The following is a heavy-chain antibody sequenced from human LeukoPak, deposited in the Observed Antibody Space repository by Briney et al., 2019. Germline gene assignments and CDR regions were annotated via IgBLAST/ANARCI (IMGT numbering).Heavy chain of an antibody. D-gene: IGHD4-11*01. CDR3: ARVTYSSLDY. CDR2: ITSSGSTI. CDR1: GFTFSRYE. V-gene: IGHV3-48*03. J-gene: IGHJ4*02. Sequence: GGSLRLSCAAPGFTFSRYEMNWVRQAPGKGLEWVSYITSSGSTIYYADSVKGRFTISRDNAKNSLYLQMNSLRAEDTAVYYCARVTYSSLDYWGQGTLVTVSS.